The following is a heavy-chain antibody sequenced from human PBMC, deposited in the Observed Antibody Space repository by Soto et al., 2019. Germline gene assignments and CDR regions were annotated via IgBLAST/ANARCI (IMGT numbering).Heavy chain of an antibody. CDR1: GFTFTNYA. J-gene: IGHJ4*02. Sequence: PGGSLRLSCAASGFTFTNYAMSWVRQAPGKGLEWVSDINVNGGSTYYADSVKGRFTISRDNSKKQSSLKLSSVTAADTAVYYCARHGGYHSPLVHWGQGTLVTVSS. V-gene: IGHV3-23*01. CDR3: ARHGGYHSPLVH. CDR2: INVNGGST. D-gene: IGHD5-18*01.